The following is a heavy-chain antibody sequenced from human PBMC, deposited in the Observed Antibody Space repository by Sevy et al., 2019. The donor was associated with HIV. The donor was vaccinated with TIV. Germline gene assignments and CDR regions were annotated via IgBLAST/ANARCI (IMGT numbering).Heavy chain of an antibody. CDR2: INWNGGST. CDR1: GFTFDDYG. Sequence: GGSLRLSCAASGFTFDDYGMSWVRQAPGKGLEWVSGINWNGGSTGYADSVKGRFTNSRDNAKNSLYLQVNSMRAEDTALYYCGRHGYGYGYHALLDYYYGMDVWGQGTTVTVSS. D-gene: IGHD5-18*01. CDR3: GRHGYGYGYHALLDYYYGMDV. V-gene: IGHV3-20*04. J-gene: IGHJ6*02.